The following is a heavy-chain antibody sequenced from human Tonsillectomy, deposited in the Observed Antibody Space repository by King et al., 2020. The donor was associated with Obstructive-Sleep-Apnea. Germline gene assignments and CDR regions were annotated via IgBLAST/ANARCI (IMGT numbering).Heavy chain of an antibody. D-gene: IGHD3-16*01. J-gene: IGHJ5*02. CDR3: ANLIDA. Sequence: VQLVESGGGVVQPGRSLRLSCAASGFTFSSYVMHWVRQAPGKGLEWVAFIRYDGSNKYYAYSVKCRFTISRDNSKNTLYLQMNSLRAEDTAVYYCANLIDAWGQGTLVTVSS. CDR2: IRYDGSNK. CDR1: GFTFSSYV. V-gene: IGHV3-30*02.